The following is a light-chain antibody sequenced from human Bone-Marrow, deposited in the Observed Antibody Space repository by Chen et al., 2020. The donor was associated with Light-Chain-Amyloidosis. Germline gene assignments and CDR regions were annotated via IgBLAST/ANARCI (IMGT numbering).Light chain of an antibody. J-gene: IGLJ3*02. V-gene: IGLV3-21*02. CDR1: NIGSTS. Sequence: SYVLTQPSSLPVAPGQTATIACGGNNIGSTSVHRYQQTPGQAPLLVVYDDSDRPSGIPERLSGSNSGNTATLTISRVEAGDEADYYCQVWDRSSDRPVFGGGTKLTVL. CDR3: QVWDRSSDRPV. CDR2: DDS.